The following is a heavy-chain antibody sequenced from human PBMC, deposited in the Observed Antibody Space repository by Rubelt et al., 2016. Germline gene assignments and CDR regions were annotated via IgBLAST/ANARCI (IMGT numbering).Heavy chain of an antibody. CDR2: PSSAGINK. V-gene: IGHV3-30*04. Sequence: GSLRLSCPASRFTFRLYAMHWVRQAPRQGLVWVTCPSSAGINKYYADSVKGRFTISRDNSKSTLYLQMNSLRAEDTAVYYCARVAFDSSGNYYGYQGGIDYWGQGTLVTVSS. J-gene: IGHJ4*02. D-gene: IGHD3-22*01. CDR1: RFTFRLYA. CDR3: ARVAFDSSGNYYGYQGGIDY.